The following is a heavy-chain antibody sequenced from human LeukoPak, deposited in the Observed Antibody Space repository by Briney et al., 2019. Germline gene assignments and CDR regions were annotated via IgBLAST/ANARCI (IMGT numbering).Heavy chain of an antibody. Sequence: SETLSLTCTVSGGSISSSSYYWSWIRQPPGKGLEWIGSIYYSGSTYYNPSLKSRVTISVDTSKNQFSLKLSSVTAADTAVYYCARHITYYDILTGYYADYYYYYMDVWGKGTTVTVSS. D-gene: IGHD3-9*01. CDR2: IYYSGST. V-gene: IGHV4-39*01. CDR3: ARHITYYDILTGYYADYYYYYMDV. J-gene: IGHJ6*03. CDR1: GGSISSSSYY.